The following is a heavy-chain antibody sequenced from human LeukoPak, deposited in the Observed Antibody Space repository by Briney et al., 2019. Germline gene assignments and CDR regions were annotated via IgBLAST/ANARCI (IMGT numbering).Heavy chain of an antibody. CDR3: ARAGSGWSGYDY. V-gene: IGHV1-3*01. CDR2: INAGNGNT. D-gene: IGHD6-19*01. J-gene: IGHJ4*02. Sequence: GASVKVSCKTSGYTFTTCAVHWVRQVPGQRLEWMGWINAGNGNTKYSQKFQGRVTITRDTSASTAYMELSSLRSEDTAVYYCARAGSGWSGYDYWGQGTLVTVSS. CDR1: GYTFTTCA.